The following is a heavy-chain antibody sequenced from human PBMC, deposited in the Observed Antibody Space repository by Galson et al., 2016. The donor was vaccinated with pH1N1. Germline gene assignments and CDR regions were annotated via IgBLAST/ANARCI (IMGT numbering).Heavy chain of an antibody. J-gene: IGHJ4*02. CDR3: AKEHSLWEGNYFDY. Sequence: SLRLSCAASGIAFNTYAMTWVRQAPGKGLECVSSIRGDGTRTHYADSVKGRFAISRDNSKSTLYLQMNGLRAEDTALYYSAKEHSLWEGNYFDYWGQGTLATVSS. D-gene: IGHD1-26*01. V-gene: IGHV3-23*01. CDR1: GIAFNTYA. CDR2: IRGDGTRT.